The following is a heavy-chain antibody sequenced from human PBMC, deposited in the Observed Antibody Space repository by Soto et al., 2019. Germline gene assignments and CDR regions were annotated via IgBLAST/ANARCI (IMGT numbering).Heavy chain of an antibody. D-gene: IGHD5-12*01. Sequence: TLSLTCTVSGGSINIYYWTWIRQPPGKGLEWIGHIYYSGSTNYNASLKSRVTISVDTSKNQFSLKLSSVTAADTAVYYCARVGSGFVRGFDYWGQGTLVTVSS. CDR1: GGSINIYY. CDR2: IYYSGST. CDR3: ARVGSGFVRGFDY. J-gene: IGHJ4*02. V-gene: IGHV4-59*01.